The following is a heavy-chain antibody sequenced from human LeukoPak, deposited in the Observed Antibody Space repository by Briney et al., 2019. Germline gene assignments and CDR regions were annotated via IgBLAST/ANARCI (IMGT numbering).Heavy chain of an antibody. CDR2: IYYSGST. Sequence: SETLYLTCTVSGGSMSPYHWGWIRQPPGKGLEWTGYIYYSGSTNYNPSLNSRVTISVDTSKNQFSLRLSSVTAADTAIYYCARAVSGRFDYWGQGTLVTVSS. D-gene: IGHD6-19*01. CDR1: GGSMSPYH. J-gene: IGHJ4*02. V-gene: IGHV4-59*08. CDR3: ARAVSGRFDY.